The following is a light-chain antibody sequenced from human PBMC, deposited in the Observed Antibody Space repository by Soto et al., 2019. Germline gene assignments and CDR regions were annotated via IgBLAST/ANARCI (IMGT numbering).Light chain of an antibody. CDR2: GAS. Sequence: ESVLTQSPGTLSLSPGERATLSCRASQSIISRYLAWYQQKPGQAPRLLIYGASSRAAGIPDRFSGSGSGTDFTLTISRLEAEDFAVYYCQHYGTSLWTFGQGTKVEIK. J-gene: IGKJ1*01. V-gene: IGKV3-20*01. CDR3: QHYGTSLWT. CDR1: QSIISRY.